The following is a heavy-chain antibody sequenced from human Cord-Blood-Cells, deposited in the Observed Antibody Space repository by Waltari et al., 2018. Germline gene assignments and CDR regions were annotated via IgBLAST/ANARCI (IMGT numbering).Heavy chain of an antibody. CDR3: AKDWHYGSGSYYDY. D-gene: IGHD3-10*01. J-gene: IGHJ4*02. V-gene: IGHV3-30*18. CDR1: GLPFSSYG. CDR2: ISYDGSNK. Sequence: QVQLVESGGGVVQPGRSLRLSCAASGLPFSSYGMHWVRPAPGTGLEWVAVISYDGSNKYYADSVKGRFTISRDNSKNTLYLQMNSLRAEDTAVYYCAKDWHYGSGSYYDYWGQGTLVTVSS.